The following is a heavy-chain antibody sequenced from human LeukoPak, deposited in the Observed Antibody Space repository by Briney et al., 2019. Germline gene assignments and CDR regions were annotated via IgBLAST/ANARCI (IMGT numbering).Heavy chain of an antibody. V-gene: IGHV4-39*01. Sequence: SETLSLTCTVSGGSISSNSYYWGWIRQPPGKGLEWIGSIYYSGSTYYNPSLKSRVTISVDTSKNQFSLKLSSVTAADTAVYYCARLRLQSWFDPWGQGTLVTVSS. CDR1: GGSISSNSYY. D-gene: IGHD4-11*01. J-gene: IGHJ5*02. CDR3: ARLRLQSWFDP. CDR2: IYYSGST.